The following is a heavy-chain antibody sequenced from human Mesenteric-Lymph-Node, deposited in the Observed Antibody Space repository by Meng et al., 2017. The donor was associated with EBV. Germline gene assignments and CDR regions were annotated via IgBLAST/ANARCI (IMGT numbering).Heavy chain of an antibody. CDR3: ARADYYDTSGNLDF. V-gene: IGHV4-39*01. CDR1: GGSFASTSYY. CDR2: ISYSGST. J-gene: IGHJ4*02. D-gene: IGHD3-22*01. Sequence: QVEPQESGPGLVKPSETLSLTCSVSGGSFASTSYYWVWIRQPPGKGLEWIGSISYSGSTYYNPSLKSRVTISVDTPKNQFSLKLRSVTATDTAVYYCARADYYDTSGNLDFWGQGTLVTVSS.